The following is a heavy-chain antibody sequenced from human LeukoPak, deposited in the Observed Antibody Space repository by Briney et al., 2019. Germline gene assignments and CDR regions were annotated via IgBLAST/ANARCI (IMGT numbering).Heavy chain of an antibody. J-gene: IGHJ4*02. CDR2: IYYSGST. V-gene: IGHV4-39*01. D-gene: IGHD3-22*01. CDR3: ARLETYDSTLDY. Sequence: ETLSLTCTVSGDSITTSSYYWGWIRQPPGKGLEWIGNIYYSGSTYYNPSLKSRVTISVDTTKNQFSPWLSSVTAAHTAVYFCARLETYDSTLDYWGQGTLVTVSS. CDR1: GDSITTSSYY.